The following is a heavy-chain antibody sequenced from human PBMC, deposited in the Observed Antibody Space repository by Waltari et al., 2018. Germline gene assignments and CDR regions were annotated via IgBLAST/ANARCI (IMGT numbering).Heavy chain of an antibody. V-gene: IGHV3-7*01. CDR1: GFTFSSYW. J-gene: IGHJ4*02. CDR3: ASARLGPFDY. CDR2: IKQDGSEK. Sequence: EVQLVESGGGLVQPGGSLSLSCAASGFTFSSYWMSWVRQAPGKGLEWVANIKQDGSEKYYVDAVKGRFTISRDNAKNSLYLQMNSLRAEDTAVYYCASARLGPFDYWGQGTLVTVSS.